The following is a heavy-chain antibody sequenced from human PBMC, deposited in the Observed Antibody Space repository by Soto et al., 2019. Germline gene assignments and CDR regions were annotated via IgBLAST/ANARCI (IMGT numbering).Heavy chain of an antibody. CDR3: AREGLFSYYDSKRPRYFDY. D-gene: IGHD3-22*01. V-gene: IGHV4-39*07. CDR1: GVSRPTTSFY. J-gene: IGHJ4*02. CDR2: VDSSGST. Sequence: SETLSLTCSVSGGTVSGVSRPTTSFYWGWIRQPPGKGLQWVGSVDSSGSTNYNPSLKSRVTISVDTSKNQFSLKLSSVTAADTAVYYCAREGLFSYYDSKRPRYFDYWGQGTLVTVSS.